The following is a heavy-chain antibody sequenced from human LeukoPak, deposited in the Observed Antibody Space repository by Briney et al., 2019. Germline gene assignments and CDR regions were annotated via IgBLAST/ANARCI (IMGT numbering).Heavy chain of an antibody. D-gene: IGHD2-2*01. J-gene: IGHJ4*02. V-gene: IGHV3-30*09. CDR2: ISYDGSNK. CDR1: GFTFRNYA. CDR3: AKAYGYCTTTSCSHEEFDY. Sequence: SGGSLRLSCAASGFTFRNYALHWVRQAPGKGLEWVAVISYDGSNKYYADSVKGRFAISRDNSKNTLYLQMNSLRAEDTAVYYCAKAYGYCTTTSCSHEEFDYWGEGTLLTVSS.